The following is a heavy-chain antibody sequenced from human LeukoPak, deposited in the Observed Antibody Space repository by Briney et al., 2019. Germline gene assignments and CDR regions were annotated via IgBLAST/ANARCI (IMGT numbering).Heavy chain of an antibody. CDR2: ISYDGSTK. D-gene: IGHD1-1*01. Sequence: GGSLRLSCAASGFTFSSYGIHWVRQAPGKGLAWVAVISYDGSTKEYAESVKGRFSISRDNSKNTLYLQMNSLRVADTAVYYCAPEVIATKSFDYWGQGTLVTVSS. V-gene: IGHV3-30*03. CDR3: APEVIATKSFDY. CDR1: GFTFSSYG. J-gene: IGHJ4*02.